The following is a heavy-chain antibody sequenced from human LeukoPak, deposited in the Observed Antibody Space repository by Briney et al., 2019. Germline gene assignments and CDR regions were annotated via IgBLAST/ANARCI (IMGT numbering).Heavy chain of an antibody. CDR1: VFTFSNAW. V-gene: IGHV3-15*01. Sequence: GGSLRLSCAASVFTFSNAWLSWVRQAPAKGLEWVGRIKSKTDGGTTDYAAPVKGRFTISRDDSKNTLYLQMNSLKTEDTAVYYCTTDPTEYSSGWYWFDPWGQGTLVTVSS. J-gene: IGHJ5*02. D-gene: IGHD6-19*01. CDR3: TTDPTEYSSGWYWFDP. CDR2: IKSKTDGGTT.